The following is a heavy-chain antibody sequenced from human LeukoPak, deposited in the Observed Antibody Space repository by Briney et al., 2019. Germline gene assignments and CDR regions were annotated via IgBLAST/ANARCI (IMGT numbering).Heavy chain of an antibody. J-gene: IGHJ4*02. V-gene: IGHV4-59*01. Sequence: PSETLSLTCTVSGGSISSYYWSWIRQPPGKGLEWIGYIYYSGSTNYNPSLKSRVTMSVDTSKNQFSLRLSSVTAADTAVYYCASSSDYTLQNDYWGQGTLVTISS. CDR2: IYYSGST. D-gene: IGHD2-2*02. CDR1: GGSISSYY. CDR3: ASSSDYTLQNDY.